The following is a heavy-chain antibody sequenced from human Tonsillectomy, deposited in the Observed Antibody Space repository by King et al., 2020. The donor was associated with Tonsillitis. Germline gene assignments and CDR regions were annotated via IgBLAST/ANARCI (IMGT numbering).Heavy chain of an antibody. CDR1: GYSFTSYW. D-gene: IGHD3-9*01. CDR2: IYPGDSDT. CDR3: ARHNPNYDILTGYLNAFDI. Sequence: QLVQSGAEVKKPGESLKISCKGSGYSFTSYWMGWVRQMPGKGLEWMGIIYPGDSDTRYSPSFQGQVTISADKSISTAYLQWSSLKASDTAMYYCARHNPNYDILTGYLNAFDIWGQGTMVTVSS. J-gene: IGHJ3*02. V-gene: IGHV5-51*01.